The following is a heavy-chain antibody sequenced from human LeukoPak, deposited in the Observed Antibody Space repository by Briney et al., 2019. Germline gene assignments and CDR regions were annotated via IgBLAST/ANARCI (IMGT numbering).Heavy chain of an antibody. V-gene: IGHV3-30*18. CDR2: ISYDGSNK. J-gene: IGHJ6*02. Sequence: PGGSLRLSCAASGITFSSYGMHWVRQAPGKGLEWVAVISYDGSNKYYADSVKGRFTISRDNSKNTLYLQMNSLRAEDTAVYYCAKDEGIAVLYYYGMDVWGQGTTVTVSS. CDR3: AKDEGIAVLYYYGMDV. CDR1: GITFSSYG. D-gene: IGHD6-19*01.